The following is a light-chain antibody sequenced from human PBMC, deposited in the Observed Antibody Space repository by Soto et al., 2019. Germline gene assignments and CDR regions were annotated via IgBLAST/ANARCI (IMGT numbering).Light chain of an antibody. CDR1: QSIGNH. CDR2: AXS. V-gene: IGKV1-39*01. J-gene: IGKJ5*01. Sequence: IQVTRSPSPLSARVEDRDSITFRASQSIGNHLKRYQQGPGKAPQVMNDAXSSWQSGGPSRFSGTGSGTDFTLTINSLQPEYFAAYYCQQTYSATLTFGQGTRLEIK. CDR3: QQTYSATLT.